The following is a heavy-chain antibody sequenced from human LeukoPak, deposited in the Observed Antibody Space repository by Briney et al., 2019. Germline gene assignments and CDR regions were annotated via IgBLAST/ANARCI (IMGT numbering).Heavy chain of an antibody. CDR2: VYQGGGT. CDR1: VSSISTTYY. J-gene: IGHJ4*02. V-gene: IGHV4-38-2*02. Sequence: SETLSLTCTVSVSSISTTYYWGWIRQPPGKGLEWIGNVYQGGGTYYNPSLKSRVTISLDTPKNQFSLNLRSMKASDTAVYYCARAFCVGDCFVLHIYFDSWGLGTLVTVSS. CDR3: ARAFCVGDCFVLHIYFDS. D-gene: IGHD2-21*02.